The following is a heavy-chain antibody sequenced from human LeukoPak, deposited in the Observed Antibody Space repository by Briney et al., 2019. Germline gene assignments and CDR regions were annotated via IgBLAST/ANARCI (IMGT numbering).Heavy chain of an antibody. D-gene: IGHD3-22*01. Sequence: ASVNVSCKASVGTFSSYAISWVRQAPGQGLEWMRRIIPIFGTANYAQKFQGRVTITADKSTSTAYMELSSLRSEDTAVYYCARVAWGYYDSSGYLGAFDIWGQGTMVTVPS. J-gene: IGHJ3*02. CDR1: VGTFSSYA. V-gene: IGHV1-69*06. CDR3: ARVAWGYYDSSGYLGAFDI. CDR2: IIPIFGTA.